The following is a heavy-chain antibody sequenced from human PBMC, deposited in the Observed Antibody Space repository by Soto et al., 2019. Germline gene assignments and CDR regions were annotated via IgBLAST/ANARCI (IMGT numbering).Heavy chain of an antibody. J-gene: IGHJ6*02. CDR2: INHSGST. V-gene: IGHV4-34*01. CDR3: ARGGGAYYDFWSGPVYYGMDV. Sequence: PSDTLSGTCAFYGASFSGYHWTWIRQPPGKGVEWIGEINHSGSTNYNPSLKSRFTISVDTSNNQFSLKLSSVTAADTAVYYCARGGGAYYDFWSGPVYYGMDVWGQGITVTVSS. CDR1: GASFSGYH. D-gene: IGHD3-3*01.